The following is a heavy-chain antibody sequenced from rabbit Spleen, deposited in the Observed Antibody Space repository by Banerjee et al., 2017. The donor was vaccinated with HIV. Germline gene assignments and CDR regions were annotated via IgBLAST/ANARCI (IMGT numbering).Heavy chain of an antibody. V-gene: IGHV1S45*01. J-gene: IGHJ4*01. CDR1: GFDFSSYG. Sequence: QEQLVESGGGLVQPGGSLKLSCKASGFDFSSYGVSWVRQAPGKGLEWIACINAATAKPVYATWAKGRFTISRTSSTTVTLRMTSLTAADRATYFCARDLVGVIGWNFYLWGPGTLVTVS. CDR2: INAATAKP. CDR3: ARDLVGVIGWNFYL. D-gene: IGHD1-1*01.